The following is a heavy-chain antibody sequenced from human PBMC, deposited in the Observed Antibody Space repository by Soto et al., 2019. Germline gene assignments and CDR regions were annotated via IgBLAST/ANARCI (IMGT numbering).Heavy chain of an antibody. D-gene: IGHD6-13*01. V-gene: IGHV4-34*01. Sequence: SETLSLTCAVYGGSFSGYYWSWIRQPPGKGLEWIGEINHSGSTNYNPSLKSRVTISVDTSKNQFSLKLSSVTAADTAVYYCARSLYSSSWYVYYYYGMDVWGQGTTVTVSS. J-gene: IGHJ6*02. CDR2: INHSGST. CDR3: ARSLYSSSWYVYYYYGMDV. CDR1: GGSFSGYY.